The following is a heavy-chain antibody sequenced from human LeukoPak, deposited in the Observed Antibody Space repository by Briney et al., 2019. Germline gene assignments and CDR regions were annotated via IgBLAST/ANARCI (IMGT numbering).Heavy chain of an antibody. CDR2: INPSGGST. Sequence: ASVKVSCKASGYTFTSYYMHWVRQAPGQGLEWMGIINPSGGSTSYAQKFQGRVTMTRDTSTSTVCMELSSLRSEDTAVYYCARGDSGSYFGYYYYYMDVWGKGTTVTISS. CDR1: GYTFTSYY. CDR3: ARGDSGSYFGYYYYYMDV. V-gene: IGHV1-46*01. J-gene: IGHJ6*03. D-gene: IGHD1-26*01.